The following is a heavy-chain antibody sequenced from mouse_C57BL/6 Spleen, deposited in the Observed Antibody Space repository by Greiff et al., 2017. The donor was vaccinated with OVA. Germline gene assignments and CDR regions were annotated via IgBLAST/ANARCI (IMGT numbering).Heavy chain of an antibody. J-gene: IGHJ3*01. Sequence: VHVKQSGGDLVKPGGSLKLSCAASGFTFSSYGMSWVRQTPDKRLEWVATISSGGSYTYYPDSVKGRFTISRDNAKNTLYLQMSSLKSEDTAMYYCARPDYDEAWFAYWGQGTLVTVSA. D-gene: IGHD2-4*01. CDR2: ISSGGSYT. V-gene: IGHV5-6*01. CDR1: GFTFSSYG. CDR3: ARPDYDEAWFAY.